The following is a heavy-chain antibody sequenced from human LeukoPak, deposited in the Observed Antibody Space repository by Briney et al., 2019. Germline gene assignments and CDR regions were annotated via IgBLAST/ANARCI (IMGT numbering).Heavy chain of an antibody. CDR3: ARDGGDY. CDR2: IYYSGST. CDR1: RGSISSYY. V-gene: IGHV4-59*01. D-gene: IGHD2-15*01. Sequence: SETLSLSCTVPRGSISSYYWSWIRQPPGKGLEWIGYIYYSGSTNYNPSLKSRVTISVDTSKNQSSLKLSSVTAADTAVYYCARDGGDYWGQGTLVTVSS. J-gene: IGHJ4*02.